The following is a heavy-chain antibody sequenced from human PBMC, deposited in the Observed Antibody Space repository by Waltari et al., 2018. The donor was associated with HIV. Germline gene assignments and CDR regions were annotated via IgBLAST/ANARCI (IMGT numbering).Heavy chain of an antibody. D-gene: IGHD2-8*01. Sequence: QLVESGGGVVQPGRSLRLPCAASEFTFSIYAMHCLRQAPGKGLEWVAVISYDGGNKYYADSVKGRFTISRDNSKNTLYLQMNSLRAEDTAVYYCARDLSQMVQYNWFDPWGQGTLVTVSS. CDR3: ARDLSQMVQYNWFDP. V-gene: IGHV3-30-3*01. CDR1: EFTFSIYA. CDR2: ISYDGGNK. J-gene: IGHJ5*02.